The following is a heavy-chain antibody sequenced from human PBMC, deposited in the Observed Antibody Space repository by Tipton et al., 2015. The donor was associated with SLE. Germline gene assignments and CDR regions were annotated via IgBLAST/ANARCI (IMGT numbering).Heavy chain of an antibody. J-gene: IGHJ6*02. V-gene: IGHV4-39*07. CDR1: GVSISSSSYY. CDR3: ARGGYSGYDSGPYYYYGMDV. Sequence: LRLSCTVSGVSISSSSYYWGWIRQPPVKGLEWIGSIYYSGSTCYNPSLKSRVTISVDTSKNQFSLKLSSVTAADTAVYYCARGGYSGYDSGPYYYYGMDVWGQGTTVTVSS. D-gene: IGHD5-12*01. CDR2: IYYSGST.